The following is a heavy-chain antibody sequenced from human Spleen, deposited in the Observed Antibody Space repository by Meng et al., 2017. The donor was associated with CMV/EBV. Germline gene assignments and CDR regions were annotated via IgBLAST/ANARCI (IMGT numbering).Heavy chain of an antibody. CDR3: AREIPTGTRQFDF. V-gene: IGHV1-2*02. CDR2: INPDSGGT. CDR1: GYTFIDYF. D-gene: IGHD1-7*01. Sequence: ASVKVSCKASGYTFIDYFMHWVRQAPGQGLEWMGWINPDSGGTNYAQNFQGRVTITRDTSIRTAYMEVRRLKSDDTAVYYCAREIPTGTRQFDFWGQGTLVTVSS. J-gene: IGHJ4*02.